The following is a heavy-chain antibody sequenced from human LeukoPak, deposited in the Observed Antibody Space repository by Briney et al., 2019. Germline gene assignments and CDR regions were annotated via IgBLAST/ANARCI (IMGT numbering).Heavy chain of an antibody. CDR1: GYTFTSYD. V-gene: IGHV1-8*03. CDR2: MNPNSGNT. CDR3: ARGLREYQLLYTHAEYSQH. J-gene: IGHJ1*01. Sequence: ASVKVSCKASGYTFTSYDINWVRQATGQGLEWMGWMNPNSGNTGYAQKFQGRVTITRNTSISTAYMELSSLRSEDTAVYYYARGLREYQLLYTHAEYSQHWGQGTLVTVSS. D-gene: IGHD2-2*02.